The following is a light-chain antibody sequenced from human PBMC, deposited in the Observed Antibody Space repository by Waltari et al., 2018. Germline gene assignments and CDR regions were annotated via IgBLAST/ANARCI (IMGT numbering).Light chain of an antibody. V-gene: IGKV1-39*01. J-gene: IGKJ2*01. CDR2: GAF. CDR1: QGMSEY. Sequence: DIQMTQSPSSLSASVVDRVTVTCRASQGMSEYLNWYQQKPGKPPNPLISGAFLLQIGVPSRFNGSGSGTLFSLTISGLQPEDFATYYCQQSYITPYTFGRGTKLEIK. CDR3: QQSYITPYT.